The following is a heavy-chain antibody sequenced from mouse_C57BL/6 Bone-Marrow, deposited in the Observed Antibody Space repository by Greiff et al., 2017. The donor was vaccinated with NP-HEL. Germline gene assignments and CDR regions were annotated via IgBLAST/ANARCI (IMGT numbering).Heavy chain of an antibody. V-gene: IGHV1-82*01. J-gene: IGHJ2*01. D-gene: IGHD4-1*01. CDR1: GYAFSSSW. CDR2: IYPGGGDT. CDR3: ARRGTGTGDY. Sequence: VQLQQSGPELVKPGASVKISCKASGYAFSSSWMNWVKQRPGKGLEWIGRIYPGGGDTNYNGKFKGKATLTADTSSSTAYMQLSSLTSEDSAVYFCARRGTGTGDYWGQGTTLTVSS.